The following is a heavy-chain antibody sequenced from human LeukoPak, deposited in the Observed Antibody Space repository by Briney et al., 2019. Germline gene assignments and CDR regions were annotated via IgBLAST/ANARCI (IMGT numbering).Heavy chain of an antibody. CDR3: ARGGVHYYDTSGYVFGY. CDR2: IYNDGKK. J-gene: IGHJ4*01. CDR1: GFIVRDNY. Sequence: PGGSLRLSCAASGFIVRDNYMSWVRQAPGKGLEWVAVIYNDGKKYYAESVKDRFTIFSDNSRNTLNLQMNSLRAEDTAVYYCARGGVHYYDTSGYVFGYWGHGTLVTVSS. D-gene: IGHD3-22*01. V-gene: IGHV3-53*01.